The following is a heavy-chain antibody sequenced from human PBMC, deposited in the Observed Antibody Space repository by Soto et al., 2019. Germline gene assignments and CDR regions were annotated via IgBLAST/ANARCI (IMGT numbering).Heavy chain of an antibody. D-gene: IGHD2-15*01. CDR3: ARGWYPTTYYYYYGMDV. CDR1: GYTFTSYA. J-gene: IGHJ6*02. V-gene: IGHV1-3*01. Sequence: QVQLVQSGAEVKKPGASVKVSCKASGYTFTSYAMHWVRQAPGQRLEWMGWINAGNGNTKYSQKFQGRVTITRDTSASTAYMELSSLRSEDTAVYYCARGWYPTTYYYYYGMDVWGQGTTVTVSS. CDR2: INAGNGNT.